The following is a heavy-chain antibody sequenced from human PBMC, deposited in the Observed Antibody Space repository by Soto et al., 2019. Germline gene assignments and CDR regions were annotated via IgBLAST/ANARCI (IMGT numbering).Heavy chain of an antibody. CDR2: MYNTGST. CDR3: ARDLWGYCGTDCYPLDV. CDR1: GGSISRYY. Sequence: SETLSLTCTVSGGSISRYYWSWIRQPPGKGLEWIGYMYNTGSTVYNPSFKSRVTISVDTSRNQFSLKLNSVTAADTAVYYCARDLWGYCGTDCYPLDVWGQGTKVTVSS. J-gene: IGHJ6*02. V-gene: IGHV4-59*01. D-gene: IGHD2-21*02.